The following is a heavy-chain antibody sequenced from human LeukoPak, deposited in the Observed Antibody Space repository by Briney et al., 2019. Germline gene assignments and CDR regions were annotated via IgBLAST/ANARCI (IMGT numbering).Heavy chain of an antibody. D-gene: IGHD5-12*01. J-gene: IGHJ4*02. CDR3: ARGRPRGYNDYVIDY. Sequence: GGSLRLSCAASGFNLSSYWMHWVRQAPGKGLVWISRINDDGTTTSYADSVKGRFTISRDNAKNTLYLQMNSLRAEDTAAFYCARGRPRGYNDYVIDYWGQGTPITVSS. CDR1: GFNLSSYW. CDR2: INDDGTTT. V-gene: IGHV3-74*01.